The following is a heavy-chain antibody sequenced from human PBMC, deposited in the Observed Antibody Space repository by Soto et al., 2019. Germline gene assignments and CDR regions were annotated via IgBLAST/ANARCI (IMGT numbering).Heavy chain of an antibody. V-gene: IGHV3-23*01. Sequence: GGSLRLSCAASGFTFSSYAMSWVRQAPGKGLEWVSAISGSGGSTYYADSVKGRFTISRDNSKNTLYLQMNSLRAEDTAVYYCAKQNDFWSGLNWFDPWGQGTLVTVSS. CDR2: ISGSGGST. D-gene: IGHD3-3*01. CDR1: GFTFSSYA. J-gene: IGHJ5*02. CDR3: AKQNDFWSGLNWFDP.